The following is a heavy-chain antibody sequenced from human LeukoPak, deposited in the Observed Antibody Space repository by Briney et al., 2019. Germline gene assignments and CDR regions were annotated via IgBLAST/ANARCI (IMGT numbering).Heavy chain of an antibody. CDR3: ATSRSWFTRAFDY. V-gene: IGHV4-59*01. J-gene: IGHJ4*02. CDR1: GGSISSYY. Sequence: PSETLSLTCTVSGGSISSYYWSWIRQPPGKGLEWIGYIYYSGSTNYNPSLKSRVTISVDTSKNQFSLKLSSVTAADTAVYYCATSRSWFTRAFDYWGQGTLVTVSS. D-gene: IGHD6-13*01. CDR2: IYYSGST.